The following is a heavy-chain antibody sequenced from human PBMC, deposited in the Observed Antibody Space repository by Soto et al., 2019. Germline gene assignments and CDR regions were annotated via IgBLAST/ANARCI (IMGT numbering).Heavy chain of an antibody. J-gene: IGHJ6*02. D-gene: IGHD1-26*01. CDR2: LSGGGGGT. Sequence: PGGSLRLSCAASGFTFSNFAMNWVRQAPGKGLEWVSGLSGGGGGTFYADSVKGRFTIYRDNSKNTLFLQMNNLRAGDTAVYYCAKVWVPYSGAYQAADVRGQGTKVTVSS. CDR3: AKVWVPYSGAYQAADV. CDR1: GFTFSNFA. V-gene: IGHV3-23*01.